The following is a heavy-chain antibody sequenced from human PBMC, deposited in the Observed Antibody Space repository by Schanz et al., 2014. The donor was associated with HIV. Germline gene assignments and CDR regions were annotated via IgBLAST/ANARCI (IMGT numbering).Heavy chain of an antibody. CDR3: TRGRFLERGGMDV. CDR2: IWFDGRNK. CDR1: GFTFNNYA. Sequence: VQLLESGGGLEQPGGSLRLSCAASGFTFNNYAMTWVRQAPGKGLEWVAVIWFDGRNKYYGDSVKGRFMISRDNSNNTLYLQMNSLRAEDTAVYFCTRGRFLERGGMDVWGQGTAVTVSS. D-gene: IGHD3-3*01. V-gene: IGHV3-33*08. J-gene: IGHJ6*02.